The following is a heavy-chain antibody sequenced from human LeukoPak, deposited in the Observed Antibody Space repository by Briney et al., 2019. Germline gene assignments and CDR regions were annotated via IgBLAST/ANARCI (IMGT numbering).Heavy chain of an antibody. CDR2: INPNSGGT. CDR1: GYTFTGYY. D-gene: IGHD3-3*01. J-gene: IGHJ4*02. Sequence: GASVKVSCKASGYTFTGYYMHWVRQAPGQGLEWMGWINPNSGGTNYAQKFQGRVTMTRDTSISTAYMELSRLRSDDTAVYYCARDLTIFGGVNDPLIRGHWGQGTLVTVSS. CDR3: ARDLTIFGGVNDPLIRGH. V-gene: IGHV1-2*02.